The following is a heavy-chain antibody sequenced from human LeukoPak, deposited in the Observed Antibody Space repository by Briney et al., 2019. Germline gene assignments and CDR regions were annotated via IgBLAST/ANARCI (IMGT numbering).Heavy chain of an antibody. V-gene: IGHV3-74*01. CDR2: INSVGSST. J-gene: IGHJ4*02. D-gene: IGHD6-19*01. CDR3: ARERTSGWDAFDF. Sequence: PGGSLRLSCAASGFTFSSFWMHWVRQAPGKGLAWVSRINSVGSSTSYADSVKGRFTISRDNAKNTLYLQMNSLRAEDTAVYYCARERTSGWDAFDFWGQGTLVTVSS. CDR1: GFTFSSFW.